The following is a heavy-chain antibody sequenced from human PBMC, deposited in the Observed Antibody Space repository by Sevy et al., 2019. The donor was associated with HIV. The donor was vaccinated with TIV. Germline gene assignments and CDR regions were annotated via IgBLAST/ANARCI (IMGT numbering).Heavy chain of an antibody. J-gene: IGHJ4*02. CDR3: AREGCTKPHDY. D-gene: IGHD2-8*01. CDR2: LSFGCGEM. Sequence: GGSLRLSCAASGFTFSKYSMSWVRQPPGKGLEWVSTLSFGCGEMNYADSVKGRFTISRDKSKSSVYLQMNTLRPEDTAVYYCAREGCTKPHDYWGQGTLVTVSS. V-gene: IGHV3-23*01. CDR1: GFTFSKYS.